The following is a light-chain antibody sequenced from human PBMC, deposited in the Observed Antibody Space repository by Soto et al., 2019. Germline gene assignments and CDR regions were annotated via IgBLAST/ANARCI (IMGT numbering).Light chain of an antibody. V-gene: IGLV2-8*01. CDR1: SSDVGGYNY. CDR3: CSYTGSNTLYV. Sequence: QSALTQPPSASGSPGQSVTISCTGTSSDVGGYNYVSWYQQHPGKTPKLMIYEVNKRPSGVPDRFSGSKPGNTASLTVSGLQADDEADYYCCSYTGSNTLYVFGTGTKLTVL. J-gene: IGLJ1*01. CDR2: EVN.